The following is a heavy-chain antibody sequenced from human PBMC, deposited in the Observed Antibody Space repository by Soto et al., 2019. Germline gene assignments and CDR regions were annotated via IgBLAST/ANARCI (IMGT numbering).Heavy chain of an antibody. CDR2: SYYTGGT. CDR1: GDSINTDYY. V-gene: IGHV4-30-4*01. D-gene: IGHD3-22*01. Sequence: PSETLSLTCAVSGDSINTDYYWIWIRQPPGKGLELIGHSYYTGGTFYSPSLKSRLALSVETSKNQFSLRLSSVTAADTAVYYCARDTASKDSDSHSYYPNFDSWGQGELVSV. CDR3: ARDTASKDSDSHSYYPNFDS. J-gene: IGHJ5*01.